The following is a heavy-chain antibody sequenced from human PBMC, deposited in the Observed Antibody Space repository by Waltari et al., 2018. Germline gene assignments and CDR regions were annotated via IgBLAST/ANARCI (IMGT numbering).Heavy chain of an antibody. J-gene: IGHJ2*01. CDR1: GGSISSSSYY. CDR3: ARVGKYYDFWSGPIGWYFDL. D-gene: IGHD3-3*01. CDR2: IYYRGST. V-gene: IGHV4-39*07. Sequence: QLQLQESGPGLVKPSETLSLTCTVSGGSISSSSYYWGWIRQPPGKGPVWIGSIYYRGSTYYNPSLRSRFTISVDTYKNQFALRLSSGTAEDTAVYYCARVGKYYDFWSGPIGWYFDLWGRGTLVTVSS.